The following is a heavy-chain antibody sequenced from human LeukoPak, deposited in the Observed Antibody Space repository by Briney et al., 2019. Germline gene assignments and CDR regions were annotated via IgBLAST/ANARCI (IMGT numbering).Heavy chain of an antibody. V-gene: IGHV3-23*01. CDR3: VRGDDIGKHPTRAYYFDI. J-gene: IGHJ4*02. CDR2: TGLESVHT. CDR1: RFTFTRHA. Sequence: GGSLRLSCAASRFTFTRHAMSWVRQAPGQGLERASTTGLESVHTLCADSVQGRFTVSRDNSRNTLDLQMDNLTVDDTAIYYCVRGDDIGKHPTRAYYFDIWGQGTLVSVSS. D-gene: IGHD3-10*01.